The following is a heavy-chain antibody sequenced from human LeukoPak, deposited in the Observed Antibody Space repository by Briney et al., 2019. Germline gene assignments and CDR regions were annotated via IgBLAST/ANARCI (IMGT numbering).Heavy chain of an antibody. Sequence: LGGSLRLSCAASGFTFSNYRMNWVRQAPGKGLEWVANIKQDGSEKYYVDSVKGRFTISRDNAKNSPFLQMNSLRAEDSAVYYCARNIGPFDFGGQGPLFTV. V-gene: IGHV3-7*01. CDR2: IKQDGSEK. D-gene: IGHD5-12*01. CDR1: GFTFSNYR. J-gene: IGHJ4*02. CDR3: ARNIGPFDF.